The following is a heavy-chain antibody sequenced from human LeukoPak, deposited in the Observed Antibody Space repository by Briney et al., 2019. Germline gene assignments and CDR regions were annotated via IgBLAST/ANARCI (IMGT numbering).Heavy chain of an antibody. CDR2: ISGSGGST. J-gene: IGHJ4*02. CDR3: AKWHSSSWYLRT. Sequence: PGGSLRLSCAASGFTFSSYAISSVRQAPGKGLGLVSAISGSGGSTYSADSVKGRFTISKDNSKNTLYLQMNRLSAEETAVYYCAKWHSSSWYLRTWGQGTLVTVSS. D-gene: IGHD6-13*01. CDR1: GFTFSSYA. V-gene: IGHV3-23*01.